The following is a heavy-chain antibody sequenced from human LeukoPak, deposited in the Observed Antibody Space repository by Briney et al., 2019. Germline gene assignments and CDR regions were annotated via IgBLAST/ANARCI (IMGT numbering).Heavy chain of an antibody. CDR3: ARDGRQEMATSKTPYYYGMDV. V-gene: IGHV3-23*01. CDR1: GFTFSSYV. CDR2: ISASGGDT. D-gene: IGHD5-24*01. Sequence: GGSLRLSCAASGFTFSSYVVSWVRQAPGKGLEWVSGISASGGDTYYADSVKGRFSISRDNSRNTLYLQMNSLRAEDTAVYYCARDGRQEMATSKTPYYYGMDVWGQGTTVTVSS. J-gene: IGHJ6*02.